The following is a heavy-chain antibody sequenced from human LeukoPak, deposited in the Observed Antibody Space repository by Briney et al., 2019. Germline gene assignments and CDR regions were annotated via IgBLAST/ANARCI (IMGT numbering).Heavy chain of an antibody. J-gene: IGHJ3*02. D-gene: IGHD3-22*01. CDR3: ARVPYYDSSGYYYHVQNLHAFDI. V-gene: IGHV4-34*01. CDR1: GGSFSGYY. Sequence: SETLSLTCAVYGGSFSGYYWSWIRQPPGKGLEWIGEINHSGSTNYNPSLKSRVTISVDTSKNQFSLKLSSVTAADTAVYYCARVPYYDSSGYYYHVQNLHAFDIWGQGTMVTVSS. CDR2: INHSGST.